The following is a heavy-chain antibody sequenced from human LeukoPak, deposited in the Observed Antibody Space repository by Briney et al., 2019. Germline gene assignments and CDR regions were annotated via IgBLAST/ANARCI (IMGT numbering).Heavy chain of an antibody. CDR1: GFTFDEYA. V-gene: IGHV3-7*01. CDR2: IKQDGSEK. CDR3: AREGVPSGYDYHY. D-gene: IGHD5-12*01. J-gene: IGHJ4*02. Sequence: PGGSLRLSCAASGFTFDEYAMHWVRQAPGKGLEWVANIKQDGSEKYYVDSVKGRFTISRDNAKNSLYLQMNSLRAEDTAVYYCAREGVPSGYDYHYWGQGTLVTVSS.